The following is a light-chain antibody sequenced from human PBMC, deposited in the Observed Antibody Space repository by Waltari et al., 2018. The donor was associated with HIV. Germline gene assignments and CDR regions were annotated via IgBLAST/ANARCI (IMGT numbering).Light chain of an antibody. V-gene: IGLV2-11*01. CDR1: TNTVGTYNY. CDR3: CSYGGSWSFV. J-gene: IGLJ2*01. CDR2: DVD. Sequence: QSALTQPRSVSGSPGQSVTISCAGSTNTVGTYNYVSWYHQKSGEAPRLILYDVDQRPSGGPVRFSGSRSGDTASLTISGLQAEDEGDFYCCSYGGSWSFVFGGGTRVTVL.